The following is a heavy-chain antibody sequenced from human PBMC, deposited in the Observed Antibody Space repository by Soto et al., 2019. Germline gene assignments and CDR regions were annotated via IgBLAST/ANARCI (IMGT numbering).Heavy chain of an antibody. CDR1: GGSVSSGSYY. Sequence: QVQLQESGPGLVKPSETLSLTCTVSGGSVSSGSYYWSWIRQPPGKGLEWIGYIYYSGSTNYNPSLKSRVTISVDTSKTQFSLKLSSVTAADTAVYYCARIIWGSYRHMAAPDYWGQGTLVTVSS. CDR2: IYYSGST. V-gene: IGHV4-61*01. D-gene: IGHD3-16*02. CDR3: ARIIWGSYRHMAAPDY. J-gene: IGHJ4*02.